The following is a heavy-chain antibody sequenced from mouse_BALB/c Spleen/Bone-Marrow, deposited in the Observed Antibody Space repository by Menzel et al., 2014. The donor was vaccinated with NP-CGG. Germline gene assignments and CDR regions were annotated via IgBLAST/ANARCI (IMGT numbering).Heavy chain of an antibody. CDR1: GFNIKDTY. CDR3: ARWNLGGACFVY. V-gene: IGHV14-3*02. CDR2: IDPANGNT. J-gene: IGHJ3*01. Sequence: VQLQQSGAELVKPGASVKLSCTASGFNIKDTYMHWVKQRPEQGLEWIGRIDPANGNTKYDPKFQGKATITADTSSNTAYLQLSGLTSEDTAVFFGARWNLGGACFVYGGQGTLVSFSA. D-gene: IGHD4-1*01.